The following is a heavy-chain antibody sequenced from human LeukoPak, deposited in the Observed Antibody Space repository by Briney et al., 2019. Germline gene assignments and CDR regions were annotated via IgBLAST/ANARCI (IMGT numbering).Heavy chain of an antibody. D-gene: IGHD3-3*01. CDR1: GFTVSSNY. CDR2: IYSGGST. CDR3: ARGPRVTIFGVVKYYYYYYMDV. Sequence: GGSLRLSCAASGFTVSSNYMSWVRQAPGKGLEWVSVIYSGGSTYYADSVKGRFTISRDNSKNTLYLQMGSLRAEDMAVYYCARGPRVTIFGVVKYYYYYYMDVWGKGTTVTVSS. J-gene: IGHJ6*03. V-gene: IGHV3-53*05.